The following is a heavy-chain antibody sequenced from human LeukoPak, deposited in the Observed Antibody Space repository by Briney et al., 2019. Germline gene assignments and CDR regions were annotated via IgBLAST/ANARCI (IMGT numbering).Heavy chain of an antibody. D-gene: IGHD3-22*01. J-gene: IGHJ4*02. CDR3: AASPDYYDSSGYSYYFDY. CDR2: IVVGSGNT. CDR1: VFTFTSSA. V-gene: IGHV1-58*01. Sequence: GASVTVSYKASVFTFTSSAVQWVRQARGQRLEWIGWIVVGSGNTNYAQKFQERVTITRDMSTSTAYMELSSLRSEDTAVYYCAASPDYYDSSGYSYYFDYWGQGTLVTVSS.